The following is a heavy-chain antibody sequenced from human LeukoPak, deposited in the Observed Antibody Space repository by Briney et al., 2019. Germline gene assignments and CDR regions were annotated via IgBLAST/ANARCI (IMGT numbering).Heavy chain of an antibody. D-gene: IGHD5-18*01. CDR2: SSAYNGNT. CDR1: GYTFTSYD. J-gene: IGHJ2*01. CDR3: ARGRGYSYGRADWYFDL. Sequence: ASVKVSCKASGYTFTSYDISWVRQAPGQGLEWMGWSSAYNGNTNYAQKLQGRVTMTTDTSTSTAYMELRSLRSDDTAVYYCARGRGYSYGRADWYFDLWGRGTLVTVSS. V-gene: IGHV1-18*04.